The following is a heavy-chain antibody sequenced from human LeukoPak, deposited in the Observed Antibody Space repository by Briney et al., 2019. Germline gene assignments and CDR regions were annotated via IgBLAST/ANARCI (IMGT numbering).Heavy chain of an antibody. CDR2: ISYDGSNK. CDR3: ARDADSSGYYYNWFDP. J-gene: IGHJ5*02. D-gene: IGHD3-22*01. Sequence: GGSLRLSCAASGFTFSSYGMHWVRQAPGKGLEGVAVISYDGSNKYYADSVKGRFTISRDNSKNTLYLQMNSLRAEDTAVYYCARDADSSGYYYNWFDPWGQGTLVTVSS. CDR1: GFTFSSYG. V-gene: IGHV3-30*03.